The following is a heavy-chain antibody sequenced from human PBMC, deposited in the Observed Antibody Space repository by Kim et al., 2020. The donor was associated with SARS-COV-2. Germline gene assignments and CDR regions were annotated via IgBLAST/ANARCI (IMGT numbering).Heavy chain of an antibody. CDR2: ISSSGSTI. Sequence: GGSLRLSCAASGFTFSSYEMNWVRQAPGKGLEWVSYISSSGSTIYYADSVKGRFTISRDNAKNSLYLQMNSLRAEDTAVHYCARERLYSSGWRGAFDIWGQGTMVTVSS. V-gene: IGHV3-48*03. CDR1: GFTFSSYE. D-gene: IGHD6-19*01. J-gene: IGHJ3*02. CDR3: ARERLYSSGWRGAFDI.